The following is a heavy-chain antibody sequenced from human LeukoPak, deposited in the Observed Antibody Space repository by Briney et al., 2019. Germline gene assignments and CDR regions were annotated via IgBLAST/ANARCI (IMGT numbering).Heavy chain of an antibody. CDR1: GXSFTNAW. CDR2: IKSKTNGGTT. J-gene: IGHJ4*02. CDR3: TTGLAGL. D-gene: IGHD6-19*01. V-gene: IGHV3-15*01. Sequence: AGGSLRLSCAASGXSFTNAWMSWVRQAPGKGLEWVGRIKSKTNGGTTDYVAPVKGRFTISRDDSKNTLYLQMNSLKTEDTAVYYCTTGLAGLWGQGILVTVSS.